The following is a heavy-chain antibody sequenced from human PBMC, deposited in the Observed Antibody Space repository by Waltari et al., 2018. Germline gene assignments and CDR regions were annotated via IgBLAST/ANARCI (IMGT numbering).Heavy chain of an antibody. CDR2: IYYSGST. D-gene: IGHD1-26*01. J-gene: IGHJ4*02. CDR3: ARQFGFIVGATLDY. Sequence: QLQLQESGPGLVKPSETLSLTCTVSGGSISSSSYYWGWIRQPRGKGWGGIGMIYYSGSTYDLPSLKGRVTISVDTSKNQFSLKLSSVTAADTAVYYCARQFGFIVGATLDYWGQGTLVTVSS. V-gene: IGHV4-39*01. CDR1: GGSISSSSYY.